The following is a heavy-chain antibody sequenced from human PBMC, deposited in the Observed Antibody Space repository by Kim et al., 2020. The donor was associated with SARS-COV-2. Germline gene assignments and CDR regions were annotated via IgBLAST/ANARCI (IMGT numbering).Heavy chain of an antibody. CDR2: IIPIGNMT. V-gene: IGHV1-69*04. J-gene: IGHJ6*02. D-gene: IGHD2-2*01. CDR1: GGPSRSYG. Sequence: SVKVSCKAFGGPSRSYGLSWVRQAPGQGLEWMGRIIPIGNMTDYAQKFQGRVTITADRINTVYMELTSLRPGDTAVYYWSREVPPLGPSAMSSLRQGDYSYYGMDGWGQGTTVTVSS. CDR3: SREVPPLGPSAMSSLRQGDYSYYGMDG.